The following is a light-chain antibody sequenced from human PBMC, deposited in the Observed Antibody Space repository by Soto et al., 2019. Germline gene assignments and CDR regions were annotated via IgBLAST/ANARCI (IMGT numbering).Light chain of an antibody. CDR2: DAS. CDR3: QQSSSNRPGN. CDR1: HTIMTY. V-gene: IGKV1-39*01. Sequence: ITDSASSSPASVVNPVTIICRPSHTIMTYLNWYQQKPGKAPNLLIYDASSLQSGVQSRFSGSGSGTDFTLTISRWQPEDFATVYCQQSSSNRPGNFGQGTKVDIK. J-gene: IGKJ1*01.